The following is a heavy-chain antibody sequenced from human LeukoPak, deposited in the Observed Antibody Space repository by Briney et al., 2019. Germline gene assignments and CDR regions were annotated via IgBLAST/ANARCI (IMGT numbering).Heavy chain of an antibody. CDR1: GGSISSGSYY. D-gene: IGHD3-22*01. V-gene: IGHV4-61*02. J-gene: IGHJ4*02. CDR2: IYTSGST. Sequence: SETLSLTCTVSGGSISSGSYYWSWIRQPAGKGLEWIGRIYTSGSTNYNPSLKSRVTISVDTSKNKFSLKLSSVTAADTAVYYCAKSRELLPFTMVVVVTPFDYWGQGTLVTVSS. CDR3: AKSRELLPFTMVVVVTPFDY.